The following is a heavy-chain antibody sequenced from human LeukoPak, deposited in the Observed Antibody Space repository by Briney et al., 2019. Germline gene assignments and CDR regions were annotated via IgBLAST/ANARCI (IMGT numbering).Heavy chain of an antibody. CDR2: IDEDGKTI. D-gene: IGHD2-2*01. CDR3: VRVFCSSSSSCTAWDY. V-gene: IGHV3-74*01. J-gene: IGHJ4*02. CDR1: GFTFNSYW. Sequence: GGSLRLSCAASGFTFNSYWMHWVRHAPGKGLVWVSRIDEDGKTIDYADSVKGRFTISRDNAKDTLYLQMGSLRDEDTAVYYCVRVFCSSSSSCTAWDYWGRGTLVTVSS.